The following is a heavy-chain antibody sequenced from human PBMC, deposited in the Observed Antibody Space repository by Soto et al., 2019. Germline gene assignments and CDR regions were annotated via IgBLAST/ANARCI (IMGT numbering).Heavy chain of an antibody. CDR2: ISGSGGST. CDR3: AKDLPNQWLTYFDY. V-gene: IGHV3-23*01. D-gene: IGHD6-19*01. CDR1: GFTFSSYA. Sequence: PEGSLRLSCSASGFTFSSYAMSWVRQAPGKGLEWVSAISGSGGSTYYADSVKGRFTISRDNSKNTLYLQMNSLRAEDTAVYYCAKDLPNQWLTYFDYWGQGTLVPAPS. J-gene: IGHJ4*02.